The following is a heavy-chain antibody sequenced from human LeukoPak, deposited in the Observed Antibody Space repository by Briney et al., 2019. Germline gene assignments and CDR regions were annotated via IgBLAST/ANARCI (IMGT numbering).Heavy chain of an antibody. CDR3: AREVAAAGSVDY. D-gene: IGHD6-13*01. CDR2: ISSSSSYI. CDR1: GFTFSSYS. V-gene: IGHV3-21*01. Sequence: GGSLRLSCAASGFTFSSYSMNWVRQAPGKGLEWVSSISSSSSYIYYADSVKGRFTISRDNAKNSLCLQMNSLRAEDTAVYYCAREVAAAGSVDYWGQGTLVTVSS. J-gene: IGHJ4*02.